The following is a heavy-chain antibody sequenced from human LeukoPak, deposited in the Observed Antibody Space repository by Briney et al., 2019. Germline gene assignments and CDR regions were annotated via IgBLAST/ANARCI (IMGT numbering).Heavy chain of an antibody. CDR2: INHSGST. CDR3: ATGYAGANFDY. CDR1: GGSFSGYY. D-gene: IGHD5-12*01. J-gene: IGHJ4*02. Sequence: SETLSLTCAVYGGSFSGYYWSWIRQPSGKGLEWIGEINHSGSTNYNPSLKSRVTISVDTSKNRFSLKLSSVTAADTAVYYCATGYAGANFDYWGQGTLVTVSS. V-gene: IGHV4-34*01.